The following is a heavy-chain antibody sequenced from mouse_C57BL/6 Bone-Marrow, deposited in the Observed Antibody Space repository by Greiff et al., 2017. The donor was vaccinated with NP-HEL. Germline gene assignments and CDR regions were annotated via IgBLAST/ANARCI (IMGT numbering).Heavy chain of an antibody. J-gene: IGHJ3*01. V-gene: IGHV1-54*01. Sequence: VQLQQSGAELVRPGTSVKVSCKASGYAFTNYLIEWVKQRPGQGLEWIGVINPGSGGTNYNEKFKGKATLTADKSSSTAYMQLSSLTSEESAVYVCARGGSSYDYAWFAYWGQGTLVTVSA. CDR3: ARGGSSYDYAWFAY. CDR2: INPGSGGT. CDR1: GYAFTNYL. D-gene: IGHD2-4*01.